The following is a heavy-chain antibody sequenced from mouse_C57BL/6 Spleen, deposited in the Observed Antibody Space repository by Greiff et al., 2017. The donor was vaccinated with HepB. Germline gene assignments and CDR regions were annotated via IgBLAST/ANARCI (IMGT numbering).Heavy chain of an antibody. J-gene: IGHJ4*01. D-gene: IGHD1-3*01. Sequence: EVKLMDSGGGLVKPGGSLKLSCAASGFTFSDYGMHWVRQAPEKGLEWVAYISSGSSTIYYADTVKGRFTISRDNAKNTLFLQMTSLRSEDTAMYYCARGWYLSMDYWGQGTSVTVSS. CDR1: GFTFSDYG. CDR3: ARGWYLSMDY. CDR2: ISSGSSTI. V-gene: IGHV5-17*01.